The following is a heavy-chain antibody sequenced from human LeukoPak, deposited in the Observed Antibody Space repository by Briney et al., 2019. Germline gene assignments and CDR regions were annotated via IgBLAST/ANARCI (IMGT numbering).Heavy chain of an antibody. CDR1: GFTFSDHW. V-gene: IGHV3-7*01. J-gene: IGHJ4*02. Sequence: GGSLRLSCEASGFTFSDHWMTWVRQAPGKGLEWVANIKQGGSQKYYVDSVKGRFSISRDDVKSTLFLQMNNLRAEDSALYYCARGPNFGDYVDFLASWGQGTLVTVSS. CDR2: IKQGGSQK. D-gene: IGHD4-17*01. CDR3: ARGPNFGDYVDFLAS.